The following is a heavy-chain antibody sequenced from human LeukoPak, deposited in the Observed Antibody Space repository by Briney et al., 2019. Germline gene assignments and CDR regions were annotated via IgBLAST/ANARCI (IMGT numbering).Heavy chain of an antibody. V-gene: IGHV3-33*01. CDR1: GFTFSSYG. Sequence: GRSLRLSCAASGFTFSSYGMHWVRQAPGKGLEWVAVIWYDGSNKYYADSVKGRFTISRDNSKNTLYLQMNSLRAEDTAVYYCARDPGIAAAGTYFYGMDVWGQGTTATVSS. J-gene: IGHJ6*02. CDR2: IWYDGSNK. D-gene: IGHD6-13*01. CDR3: ARDPGIAAAGTYFYGMDV.